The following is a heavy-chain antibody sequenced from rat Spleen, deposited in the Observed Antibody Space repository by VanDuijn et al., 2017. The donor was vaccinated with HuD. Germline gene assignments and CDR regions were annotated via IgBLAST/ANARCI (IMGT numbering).Heavy chain of an antibody. CDR1: GFNFDDYW. CDR2: INKDSNTI. V-gene: IGHV4-2*01. J-gene: IGHJ2*01. CDR3: ARWYYYDY. Sequence: EVKLVESGGGLVHPGRSLKLSCAASGFNFDDYWMTWVRQAPGKGLEWIGEINKDSNTINYTPSLKDKLTISRDNAQNTLYLQMSKLGSEETAIYYCARWYYYDYWGQGVMVTVSS.